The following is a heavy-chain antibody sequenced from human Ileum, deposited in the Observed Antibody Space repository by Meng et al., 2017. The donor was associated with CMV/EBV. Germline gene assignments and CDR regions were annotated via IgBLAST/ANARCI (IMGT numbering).Heavy chain of an antibody. CDR3: ANVRGGCGRTTGYLEN. Sequence: VSITCSNWWSWFSRSAGKGLEWIGEISHDGDSNNSPCVGSRVTVSEVTSRYKFSMKLTYVTAVDTVFYYCANVRGGCGRTTGYLENWAQGTLVTVSS. CDR2: ISHDGDS. D-gene: IGHD3-16*01. V-gene: IGHV4-4*02. J-gene: IGHJ4*02. CDR1: VSITCSNW.